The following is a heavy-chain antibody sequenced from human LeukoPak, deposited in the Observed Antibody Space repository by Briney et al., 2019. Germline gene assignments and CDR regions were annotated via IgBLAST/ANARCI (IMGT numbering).Heavy chain of an antibody. D-gene: IGHD6-25*01. Sequence: SETLSLTCTVSGGSISSGDYYWSWIRQPPGKGLEWIGYIYYSGSTYYNPSLKSRVTISVDTSKNQFSLKLSSVTAADTAVHYCARAMQDLGIAAWLDYWGQGTLVTVSS. J-gene: IGHJ4*02. CDR2: IYYSGST. CDR3: ARAMQDLGIAAWLDY. CDR1: GGSISSGDYY. V-gene: IGHV4-30-4*01.